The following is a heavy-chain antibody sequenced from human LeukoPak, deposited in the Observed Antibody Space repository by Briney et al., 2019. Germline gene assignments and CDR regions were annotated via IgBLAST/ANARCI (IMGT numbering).Heavy chain of an antibody. Sequence: GASVKVFCKASGGTFSSYAISWVRQAPGQGLEWMGRIIPILGIANYAQKFQGRVTITADKSTSTAYMELSSLRSEDTAVYYCARDWEGSCSDSACFRLDYWGQGTLVTVSS. CDR3: ARDWEGSCSDSACFRLDY. CDR2: IIPILGIA. D-gene: IGHD2-15*01. J-gene: IGHJ4*02. CDR1: GGTFSSYA. V-gene: IGHV1-69*04.